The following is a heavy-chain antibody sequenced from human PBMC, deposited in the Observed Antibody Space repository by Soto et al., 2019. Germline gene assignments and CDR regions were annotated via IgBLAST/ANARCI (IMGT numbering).Heavy chain of an antibody. V-gene: IGHV1-58*01. CDR2: IVVGSGNT. CDR1: GFTFTSSA. J-gene: IGHJ4*02. Sequence: SVMVSCKASGFTFTSSAVQWLRQARGQRLEWIGWIVVGSGNTNYAQKFQERVTITRDMSTSTAYMELSSLRSEDTAVYYCAAVRPGSDFDYWGQGTLVTVSS. CDR3: AAVRPGSDFDY.